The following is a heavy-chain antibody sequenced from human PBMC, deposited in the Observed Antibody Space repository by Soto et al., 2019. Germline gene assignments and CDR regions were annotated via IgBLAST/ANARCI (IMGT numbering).Heavy chain of an antibody. J-gene: IGHJ4*02. CDR1: GFTFSNYA. CDR3: ARDRFASSWSYFDY. CDR2: ISDDGSNK. Sequence: GGSLRVSCEASGFTFSNYALHWVRQAPCKGLEWVAVISDDGSNKYYADSVKGRFTISRDNSKNTLYLQMNSLRAEDTAVYYCARDRFASSWSYFDYWGQGTPVTVSS. D-gene: IGHD6-13*01. V-gene: IGHV3-30-3*01.